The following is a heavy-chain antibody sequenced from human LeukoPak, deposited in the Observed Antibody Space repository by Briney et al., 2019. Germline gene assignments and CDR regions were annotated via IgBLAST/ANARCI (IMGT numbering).Heavy chain of an antibody. D-gene: IGHD6-13*01. CDR3: ARDPPGSSWSGYYFDS. J-gene: IGHJ4*02. V-gene: IGHV4-4*07. CDR2: MDATGST. CDR1: GGSINRYF. Sequence: SETLSLTCTVSGGSINRYFWNWIRQPAGEELEWIGRMDATGSTNYNPSLKSRVTMSVDTSKNQFYLKLNSVTAADTALYYCARDPPGSSWSGYYFDSWGRGALVIVSS.